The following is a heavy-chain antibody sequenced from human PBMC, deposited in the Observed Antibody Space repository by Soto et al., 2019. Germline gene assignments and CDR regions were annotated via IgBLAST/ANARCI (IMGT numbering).Heavy chain of an antibody. CDR1: GFTFSSYG. CDR2: IWYDGSNK. Sequence: GGSLRLSCAASGFTFSSYGMHWVRQAPGKGLEWVAVIWYDGSNKYYADSVKGRFTISGDNSKNTLYLQMNSLRAEDTAVYYCARDYISARNYYGMDVWGQGTTVTVSS. J-gene: IGHJ6*02. CDR3: ARDYISARNYYGMDV. D-gene: IGHD6-6*01. V-gene: IGHV3-33*01.